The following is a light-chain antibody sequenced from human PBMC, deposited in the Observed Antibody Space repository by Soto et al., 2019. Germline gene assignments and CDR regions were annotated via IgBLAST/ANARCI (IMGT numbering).Light chain of an antibody. CDR3: QHYNRYAEA. J-gene: IGKJ1*01. V-gene: IGKV1-5*03. CDR2: KAS. Sequence: DIQMTQSPSTLSGSVGDRVTITCRASQTISSWLAWYQQKPGKAPKLLIYKASTLKSGVPSRFSGSGSGTEFTLSIRSLQPDDFATYYCQHYNRYAEAFGQGSKVVLK. CDR1: QTISSW.